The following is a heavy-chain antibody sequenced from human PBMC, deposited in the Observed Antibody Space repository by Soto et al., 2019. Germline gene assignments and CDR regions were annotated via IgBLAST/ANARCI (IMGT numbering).Heavy chain of an antibody. D-gene: IGHD2-2*01. CDR2: IDPSDSYT. CDR1: GYSFTSYW. J-gene: IGHJ6*02. CDR3: ARHGGDCSSTSCPAHTHGMDV. Sequence: PGESLKISCKGSGYSFTSYWISWVRQMPGKGLEWMGRIDPSDSYTTYSPSFQGHVTISADQSISTAYLQWSSLKASDTAMYYCARHGGDCSSTSCPAHTHGMDVWGQGTTVTVSS. V-gene: IGHV5-10-1*01.